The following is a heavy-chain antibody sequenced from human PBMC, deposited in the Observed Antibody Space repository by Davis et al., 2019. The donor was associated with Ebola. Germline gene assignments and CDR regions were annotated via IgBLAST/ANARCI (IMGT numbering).Heavy chain of an antibody. D-gene: IGHD3-22*01. CDR1: GFTFSSYA. Sequence: GESLKISCAASGFTFSSYAMSWVRQAPGKGLEWVSAISGSGGSTYYADSVKGRFTISRDNSKNTLYLQMNSLRAEDTAVYYCAKRITMIVVVIDAFDIWGQGTMVTVSS. CDR3: AKRITMIVVVIDAFDI. CDR2: ISGSGGST. J-gene: IGHJ3*02. V-gene: IGHV3-23*01.